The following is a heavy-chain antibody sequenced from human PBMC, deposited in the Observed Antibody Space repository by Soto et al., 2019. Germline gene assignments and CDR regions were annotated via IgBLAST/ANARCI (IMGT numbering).Heavy chain of an antibody. V-gene: IGHV1-2*04. J-gene: IGHJ3*02. D-gene: IGHD3-22*01. CDR3: ARRGGDDSSGYYHDAFDI. Sequence: ASVKVSCKASGYTFTGYYMHWVRQAPGQGLEWMGWINPNSGGTNYAQKFQGWVTMTRDTSNSTAYMELSRLRSDDPAVYYCARRGGDDSSGYYHDAFDIWGQGTMVTVSS. CDR2: INPNSGGT. CDR1: GYTFTGYY.